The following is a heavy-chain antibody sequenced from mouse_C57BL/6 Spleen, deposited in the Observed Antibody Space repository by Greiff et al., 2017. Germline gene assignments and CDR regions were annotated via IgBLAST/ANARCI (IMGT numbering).Heavy chain of an antibody. CDR2: ISYDGSN. D-gene: IGHD2-4*01. Sequence: EVQVVESGPGLVKPSQSLSLTCSVTGYSITSGYYWNWIRQFPGNKLEWMGYISYDGSNNYNPSLKNRISITRDTSKNQFFLKLNSVTTEDTATYYCARYDYDGDYFDYWGQGTTLTVSS. CDR3: ARYDYDGDYFDY. V-gene: IGHV3-6*01. CDR1: GYSITSGYY. J-gene: IGHJ2*01.